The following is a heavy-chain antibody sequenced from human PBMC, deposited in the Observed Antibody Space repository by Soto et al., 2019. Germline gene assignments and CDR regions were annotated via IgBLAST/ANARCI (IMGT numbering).Heavy chain of an antibody. J-gene: IGHJ4*02. CDR1: GFTFSSYSM. D-gene: IGHD1-1*01. CDR3: ASTTTGTPRTDY. CDR2: IYHSGST. V-gene: IGHV4-4*02. Sequence: GSLRLSCAASGFTFSSYSMNWVRQPPGKGLEWIGEIYHSGSTNYNPSLKSRVTISVDKSKNQFSLKLSSVTAADTAVYYCASTTTGTPRTDYWGQGTLVTVSS.